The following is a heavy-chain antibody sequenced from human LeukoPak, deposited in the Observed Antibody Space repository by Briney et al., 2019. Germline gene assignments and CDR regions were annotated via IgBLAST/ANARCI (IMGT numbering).Heavy chain of an antibody. CDR1: GYTFTAYY. J-gene: IGHJ4*02. CDR2: ISPNSGGT. Sequence: ASVKVSCKASGYTFTAYYMHWARQAPGQGLEWMGWISPNSGGTNYAQNFQGRVTMTRDTSISTAYMELDRLRSDDTAVYYCARAGIVLIPSEGDWGQGTLVTVSS. CDR3: ARAGIVLIPSEGD. D-gene: IGHD2-8*01. V-gene: IGHV1-2*02.